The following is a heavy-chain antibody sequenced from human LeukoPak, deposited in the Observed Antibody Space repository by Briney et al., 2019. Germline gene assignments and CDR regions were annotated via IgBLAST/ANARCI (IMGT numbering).Heavy chain of an antibody. Sequence: GSLRLSCVASGFPFSSYWMTWVRQPPGKGLEWIGEINHSGSTNYNPTLKSRVTISVDTSKNQFSLKLSSVTAADTAVYYCARWDSGYDYFDYWGQGTLVTVSS. CDR3: ARWDSGYDYFDY. J-gene: IGHJ4*02. CDR2: INHSGST. D-gene: IGHD5-12*01. V-gene: IGHV4-34*01. CDR1: GFPFSSYW.